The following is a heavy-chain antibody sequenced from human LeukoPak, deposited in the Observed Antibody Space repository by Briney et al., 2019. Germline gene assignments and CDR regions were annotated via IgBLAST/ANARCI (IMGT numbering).Heavy chain of an antibody. CDR2: ISGSGGST. CDR1: GFTFSSYA. D-gene: IGHD2-15*01. V-gene: IGHV3-23*01. Sequence: GGSLRLSCAASGFTFSSYAMSWVRQAPGKGLEWVSAISGSGGSTYYADSVKGRFTISRDNSKNTLYLQMNSLRAEDTAVYYCAKVLGYCSGGSCHYYYYYYYMDVWGKGTTVTVSS. J-gene: IGHJ6*03. CDR3: AKVLGYCSGGSCHYYYYYYYMDV.